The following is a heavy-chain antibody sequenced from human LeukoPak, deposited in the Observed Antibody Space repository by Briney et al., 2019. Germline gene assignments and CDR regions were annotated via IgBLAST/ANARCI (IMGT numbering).Heavy chain of an antibody. Sequence: GGSLRLSCAASGFTVSSNYMSWVRQAPGKGLEWVSVIYSGGSTHYADSVKGRFTISRDNSKNTLYLQMNSLRAEDTAVYYCATLYGDYSPSYFDYWGQGTLVTVSS. D-gene: IGHD4-17*01. V-gene: IGHV3-66*01. J-gene: IGHJ4*02. CDR2: IYSGGST. CDR1: GFTVSSNY. CDR3: ATLYGDYSPSYFDY.